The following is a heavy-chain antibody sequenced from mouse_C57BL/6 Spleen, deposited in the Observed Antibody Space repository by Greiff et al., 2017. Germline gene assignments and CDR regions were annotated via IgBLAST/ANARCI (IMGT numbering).Heavy chain of an antibody. J-gene: IGHJ3*01. CDR3: VGDGGYYGSSPAWFAY. CDR1: GFTFNTYA. D-gene: IGHD1-1*01. V-gene: IGHV10-3*01. CDR2: IRSKSSNYAT. Sequence: EVKLMESGGGLVQPKGSLKLSCAASGFTFNTYAMHWVRQAPGKGLEWVARIRSKSSNYATYYADSVKDRFTISRDDSQSMLYLQMNNRKTEDTAMYYCVGDGGYYGSSPAWFAYWGQGTLVTVSA.